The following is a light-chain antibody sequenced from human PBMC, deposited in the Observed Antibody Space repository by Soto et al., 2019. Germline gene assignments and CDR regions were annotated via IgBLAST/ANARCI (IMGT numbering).Light chain of an antibody. CDR1: SSDVGGYNY. J-gene: IGLJ3*02. Sequence: QSALTQPRSVSGSPGQSVTISCTGTSSDVGGYNYVSWYQQHPGKAPKLMIYDVSKRPSGVPDRFSGSKSGNTASLTISGLQAEDEADYYCKSRTTRNTLVFGGGTQLTVL. V-gene: IGLV2-11*01. CDR3: KSRTTRNTLV. CDR2: DVS.